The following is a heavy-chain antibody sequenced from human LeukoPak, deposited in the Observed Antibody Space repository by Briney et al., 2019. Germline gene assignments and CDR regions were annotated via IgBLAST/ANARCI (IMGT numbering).Heavy chain of an antibody. V-gene: IGHV1-69*05. Sequence: GASVKVSCKASGGTFSSYAISWVRQAPGQGLEWMGGIIPIFGTANYAQKFQGRVTITTDESTSTAYMELSSLRSEDTAVYYCARAPSGSTYYYYYMDVWGKGTTVTVSS. CDR3: ARAPSGSTYYYYYMDV. J-gene: IGHJ6*03. CDR2: IIPIFGTA. D-gene: IGHD3-22*01. CDR1: GGTFSSYA.